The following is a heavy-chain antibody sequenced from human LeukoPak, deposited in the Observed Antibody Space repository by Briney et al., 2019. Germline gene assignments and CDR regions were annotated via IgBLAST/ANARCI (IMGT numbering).Heavy chain of an antibody. J-gene: IGHJ4*02. V-gene: IGHV3-66*01. CDR2: IYSGGNT. D-gene: IGHD6-13*01. CDR3: ARDYSSSWTPDY. CDR1: GFTVSNNF. Sequence: GGSLRLSCAASGFTVSNNFMTWVRQAPGKGPECVSVIYSGGNTYYADSVKGRFTISRDNSKNTLYLQMNSLRAEDTAVYYCARDYSSSWTPDYWGQGTLVTVSS.